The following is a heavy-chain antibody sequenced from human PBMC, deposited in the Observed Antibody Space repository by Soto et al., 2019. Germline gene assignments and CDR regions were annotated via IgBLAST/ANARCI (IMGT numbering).Heavy chain of an antibody. V-gene: IGHV4-39*01. Sequence: QLQLQESGPGLVKPSETRSLTCTVSGGSISSSSYYWGWIRQPPGKGLEWIGSIYYSGSTYYNPSLKSRVTLSVDPSKNQFSLKLGSVTAADTAVYYRAKNKRVIRDAFDLWCQGTMVTVSS. CDR3: AKNKRVIRDAFDL. D-gene: IGHD3-22*01. CDR1: GGSISSSSYY. CDR2: IYYSGST. J-gene: IGHJ3*01.